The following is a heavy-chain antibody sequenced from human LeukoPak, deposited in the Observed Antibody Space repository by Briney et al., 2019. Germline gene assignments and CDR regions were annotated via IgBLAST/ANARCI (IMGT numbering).Heavy chain of an antibody. D-gene: IGHD3-22*01. J-gene: IGHJ4*02. Sequence: GGSLRLSCAASGFXFSDHFMDWVRQAPGKGLEWVGRIRNKANSYATEHAASVRDRFTISREDSKNSLYLQMNSLKTDDTAVYYCTREVPDSGGYYAFDHWGQGTLVTVSS. CDR3: TREVPDSGGYYAFDH. CDR1: GFXFSDHF. CDR2: IRNKANSYAT. V-gene: IGHV3-72*01.